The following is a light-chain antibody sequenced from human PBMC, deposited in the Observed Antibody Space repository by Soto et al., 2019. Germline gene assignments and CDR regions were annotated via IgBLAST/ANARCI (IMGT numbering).Light chain of an antibody. CDR2: DSS. Sequence: DIQMTQSPSSLSASVGDRVTIICQASQGINNYLNWYQQKPGKAPKLLIYDSSTLEIGVPSRFSGGGYATCFSFTTSTLQPEDIATYYCQQFDNLPFAFGQGTRLEIK. V-gene: IGKV1-33*01. J-gene: IGKJ5*01. CDR1: QGINNY. CDR3: QQFDNLPFA.